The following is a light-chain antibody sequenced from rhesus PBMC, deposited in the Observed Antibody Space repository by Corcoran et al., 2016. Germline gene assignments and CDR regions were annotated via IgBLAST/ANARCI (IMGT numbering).Light chain of an antibody. Sequence: DIQMTQSPSSLSAFVGDRVIITCRASQTIGNYLIWYQQKPGKVPKVLIYDASTLQHGVPFRFSGSGSGTDFTLTISSLLPEDFATYYCQQHNSLPYSFGQGTKVEIK. V-gene: IGKV1-44*03. CDR2: DAS. CDR1: QTIGNY. J-gene: IGKJ2*01. CDR3: QQHNSLPYS.